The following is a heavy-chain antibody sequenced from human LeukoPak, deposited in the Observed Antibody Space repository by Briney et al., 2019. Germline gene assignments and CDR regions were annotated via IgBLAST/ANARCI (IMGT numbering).Heavy chain of an antibody. J-gene: IGHJ5*02. CDR1: GYTFTSYG. Sequence: GVSVKVSCKASGYTFTSYGISWVRQAPGQGLEWMGWISAYNGNTNYAQKLQGRVTMTPDTSTSTAYMELRSLRSDDTAVYYCARGTTVTSYNWFDPWGQGTLVTVSS. CDR2: ISAYNGNT. V-gene: IGHV1-18*01. CDR3: ARGTTVTSYNWFDP. D-gene: IGHD4-17*01.